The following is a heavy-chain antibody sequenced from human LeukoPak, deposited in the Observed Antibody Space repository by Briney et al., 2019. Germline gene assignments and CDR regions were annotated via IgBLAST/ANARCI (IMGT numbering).Heavy chain of an antibody. CDR3: ARDGFSGSDDY. J-gene: IGHJ4*02. D-gene: IGHD3-10*01. CDR2: IKQDGSEK. Sequence: GGSLRLSCAASGFTFSSYWMSWVRQAPGKGLEWVANIKQDGSEKYYVDSVKGRFTISRDNAKNSLYLQMNSLRAEDTAVYCCARDGFSGSDDYWGQGTLVTVSS. CDR1: GFTFSSYW. V-gene: IGHV3-7*01.